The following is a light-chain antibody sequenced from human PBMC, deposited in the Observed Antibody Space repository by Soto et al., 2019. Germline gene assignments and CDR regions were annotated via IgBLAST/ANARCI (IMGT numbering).Light chain of an antibody. CDR3: QQRSNWPPT. CDR2: DAS. CDR1: QSVSSY. J-gene: IGKJ4*01. Sequence: EIVLTQSPATLSLSPGERATLSCRASQSVSSYLAWYQQKPGQAPRLLIYDASNRATGIPARFSGSGSGTDVTLTISSLEPGDFAVYYCQQRSNWPPTFGGGTKVEIK. V-gene: IGKV3-11*01.